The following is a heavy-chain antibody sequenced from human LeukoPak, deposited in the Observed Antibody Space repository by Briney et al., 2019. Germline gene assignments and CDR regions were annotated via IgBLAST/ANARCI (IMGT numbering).Heavy chain of an antibody. CDR2: IYHSGST. D-gene: IGHD6-19*01. J-gene: IGHJ4*02. CDR1: GGSISSSSYY. V-gene: IGHV4-39*07. Sequence: PSETLSLTCTVSGGSISSSSYYWGWIRQPPGKGLEWIGYIYHSGSTYYNPSLKSRVTISVDRSKNQFSLKLSSVTAADTAVYYCARHSGVHRWFYFDYWGQGTLVTVSS. CDR3: ARHSGVHRWFYFDY.